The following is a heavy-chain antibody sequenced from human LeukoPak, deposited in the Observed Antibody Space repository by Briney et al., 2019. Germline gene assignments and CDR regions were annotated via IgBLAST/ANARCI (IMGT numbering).Heavy chain of an antibody. J-gene: IGHJ4*02. CDR1: GYTFTGYY. V-gene: IGHV1-2*02. Sequence: ASVKVSCKASGYTFTGYYMHWVRQAPGQGLEWMGWINPNSGGTNYAQKFQGRVTMTRDTSISTAYMELSRLRFDDTAVYYCARHRPWFGEYYFDYWGQGTLVTVSS. D-gene: IGHD3-10*01. CDR2: INPNSGGT. CDR3: ARHRPWFGEYYFDY.